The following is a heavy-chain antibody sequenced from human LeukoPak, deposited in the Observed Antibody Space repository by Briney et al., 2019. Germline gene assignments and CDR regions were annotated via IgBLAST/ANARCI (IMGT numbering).Heavy chain of an antibody. J-gene: IGHJ4*02. D-gene: IGHD1-26*01. CDR1: GGSISSYY. V-gene: IGHV4-59*08. CDR2: IYDSGST. CDR3: ARCSVLGGYYFGY. Sequence: SETLSLTCTVSGGSISSYYWSWIRQPPGKGREWIGYIYDSGSTNYKPSLKSRVTISVDTSKNQFSLKLSSVTAADTAVYYCARCSVLGGYYFGYWGQGTLVTVSS.